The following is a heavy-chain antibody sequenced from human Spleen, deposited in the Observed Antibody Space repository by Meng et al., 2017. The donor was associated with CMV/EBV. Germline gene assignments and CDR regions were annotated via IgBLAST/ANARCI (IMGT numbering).Heavy chain of an antibody. CDR3: AMGAPGIAVAGIDY. CDR1: GCTVSTNY. V-gene: IGHV3-66*02. CDR2: IYSGGST. Sequence: ASGCTVSTNYMTWVRQAPGKGLEWVSVIYSGGSTYYADSVKGRFTISRDNSKNTLYLQMNSLRPEATAVYYCAMGAPGIAVAGIDYWGQGTLVTVSS. D-gene: IGHD6-19*01. J-gene: IGHJ4*02.